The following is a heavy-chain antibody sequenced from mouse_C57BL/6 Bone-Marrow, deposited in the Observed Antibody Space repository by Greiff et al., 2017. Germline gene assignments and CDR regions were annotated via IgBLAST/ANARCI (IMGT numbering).Heavy chain of an antibody. Sequence: EVKLVESGAGLVKPGGSLKLSCAASGFTFSSYAMSWVRQTPEKRLEWVAYISSGGDYIYYADTVKGRFTISRDNARNTLYLQMSSLKSEDTAMYYCTRVHDGSSYYAMDYWGQGTSVTVAS. CDR2: ISSGGDYI. CDR3: TRVHDGSSYYAMDY. J-gene: IGHJ4*01. CDR1: GFTFSSYA. D-gene: IGHD1-1*01. V-gene: IGHV5-9-1*02.